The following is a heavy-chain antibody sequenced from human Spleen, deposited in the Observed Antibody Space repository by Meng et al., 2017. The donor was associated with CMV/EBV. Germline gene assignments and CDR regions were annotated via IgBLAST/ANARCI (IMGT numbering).Heavy chain of an antibody. CDR3: ARRGSAWFYDY. V-gene: IGHV5-51*01. Sequence: SCKGSGYSFSSYWIGWVRQMPGKGLEWMGIMYPGDSDTRYSPSFEGQVTMSADKSINTAYLQWSSLEASDTAMYYCARRGSAWFYDYWGQGTLVTVSS. CDR1: GYSFSSYW. D-gene: IGHD6-13*01. CDR2: MYPGDSDT. J-gene: IGHJ4*02.